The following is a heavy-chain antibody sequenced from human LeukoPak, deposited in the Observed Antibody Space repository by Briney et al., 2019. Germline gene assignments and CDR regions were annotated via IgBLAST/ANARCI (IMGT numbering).Heavy chain of an antibody. Sequence: PSETLSLTCTVSGGSISSSSYYWGWIRQPPGKGLEWIGSIYYSGSTYYNPSLKSRVTISVDTSKNQFSLKLSSVTAADTAVYYCASASWAQGHYYYYGMDVWGQGTTVTVSS. CDR3: ASASWAQGHYYYYGMDV. CDR2: IYYSGST. CDR1: GGSISSSSYY. D-gene: IGHD1-26*01. J-gene: IGHJ6*02. V-gene: IGHV4-39*07.